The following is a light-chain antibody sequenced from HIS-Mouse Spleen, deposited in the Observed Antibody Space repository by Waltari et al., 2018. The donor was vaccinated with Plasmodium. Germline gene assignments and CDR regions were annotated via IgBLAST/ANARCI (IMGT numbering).Light chain of an antibody. CDR2: RNN. Sequence: QSVLTQPPSASGTPGQRVTISCSGSSSNIGSNYVYWYQQLPGTAPKLLIYRNNQRPSGVPDRFSGSKSGTSASLAISGRRSEDEADDYCAAWDDSLSGPVFGGGTKLTVL. CDR3: AAWDDSLSGPV. V-gene: IGLV1-47*01. J-gene: IGLJ3*02. CDR1: SSNIGSNY.